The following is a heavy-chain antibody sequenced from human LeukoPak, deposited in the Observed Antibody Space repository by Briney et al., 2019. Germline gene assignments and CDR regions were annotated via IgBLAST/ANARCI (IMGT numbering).Heavy chain of an antibody. V-gene: IGHV3-7*03. J-gene: IGHJ3*02. CDR3: ARDVNRGVFDI. Sequence: GGSLRLSCAASGFTFSNYWMSWARQAPGKGLEWVANIKGDGSEKDSLDYVKGRFTISRDNPKTSVYLQMNRLGAEDTAVYYCARDVNRGVFDIWGQGTMVTVSS. CDR1: GFTFSNYW. CDR2: IKGDGSEK.